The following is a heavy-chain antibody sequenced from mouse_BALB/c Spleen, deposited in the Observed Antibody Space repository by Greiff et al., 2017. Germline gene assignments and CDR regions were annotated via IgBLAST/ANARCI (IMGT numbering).Heavy chain of an antibody. Sequence: EVKLQESGGGLVQPRGSRKLSCAASGFTFSDYGMAWVRQAPGKGPEWVAFISNLAYSIYYADTVTGRFTISRENAKNTLYLEMSSLRSEDTAMYYCARGYDYDGPWFAYWGQGTLVTVSA. D-gene: IGHD2-4*01. CDR1: GFTFSDYG. CDR2: ISNLAYSI. J-gene: IGHJ3*01. CDR3: ARGYDYDGPWFAY. V-gene: IGHV5-15*02.